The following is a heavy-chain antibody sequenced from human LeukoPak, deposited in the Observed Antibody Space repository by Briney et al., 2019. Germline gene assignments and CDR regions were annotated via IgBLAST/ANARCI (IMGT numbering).Heavy chain of an antibody. J-gene: IGHJ4*02. CDR2: IYYSGST. CDR1: GGSINNSGYY. V-gene: IGHV4-39*01. Sequence: SETLSLTCTVTGGSINNSGYYWGWIRQPPGKGLEWIGSIYYSGSTYYNPSLKSRVTISVDTSKNQFSLNLSSVTAAGTAVYYCARHPSQYQLLCLVWGQGTLVTVSS. CDR3: ARHPSQYQLLCLV. D-gene: IGHD2-2*01.